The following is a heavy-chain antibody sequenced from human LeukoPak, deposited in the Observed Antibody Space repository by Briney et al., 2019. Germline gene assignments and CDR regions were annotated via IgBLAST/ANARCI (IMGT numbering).Heavy chain of an antibody. CDR1: GGSISSYY. CDR2: TYYSGST. V-gene: IGHV4-59*01. CDR3: ARGLMMAVAGRGEFHY. J-gene: IGHJ4*02. D-gene: IGHD6-13*01. Sequence: SETLSLTCIVSGGSISSYYWSWIRQPPGRGLEWIGYTYYSGSTNYNPSLKSRVTISVDTSKNQFSLKLSSVTAADTAVYYCARGLMMAVAGRGEFHYWGQGTLVTVSS.